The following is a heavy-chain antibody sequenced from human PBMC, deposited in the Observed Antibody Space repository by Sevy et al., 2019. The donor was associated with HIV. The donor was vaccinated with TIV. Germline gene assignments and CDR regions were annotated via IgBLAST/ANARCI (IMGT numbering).Heavy chain of an antibody. CDR1: GFTFSSYG. Sequence: GGSLRLSCAASGFTFSSYGMHWVRQAPGKGLEWVAVIWYDGSNKYYADSVKGRFTISRDNSKNTLYLQMNSLRAEDTAVYYCARGHFDWLHYFDHWGQGTLVTVSS. V-gene: IGHV3-33*01. J-gene: IGHJ4*02. D-gene: IGHD3-9*01. CDR2: IWYDGSNK. CDR3: ARGHFDWLHYFDH.